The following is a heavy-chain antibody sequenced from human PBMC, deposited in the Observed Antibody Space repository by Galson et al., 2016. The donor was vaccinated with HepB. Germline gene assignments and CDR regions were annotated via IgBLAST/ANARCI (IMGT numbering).Heavy chain of an antibody. D-gene: IGHD4-11*01. V-gene: IGHV3-7*04. J-gene: IGHJ4*02. CDR3: TRGGDYSDYYFDY. Sequence: KGRFTISRDNAKNSLYLEMNNLQMYSLRPEDTAVYYCTRGGDYSDYYFDYWGQGVLVTVSS.